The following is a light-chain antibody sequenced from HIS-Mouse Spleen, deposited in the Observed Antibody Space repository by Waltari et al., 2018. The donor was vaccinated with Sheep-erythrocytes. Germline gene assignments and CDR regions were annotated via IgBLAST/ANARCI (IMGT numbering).Light chain of an antibody. J-gene: IGLJ3*02. Sequence: QSALTQPSSASGSPGQSVTISCTGTSSDVGGYNYASWYQQHPGNAPKLMIYEVSKRPSGVPDRFSGSKSGNTASLTVSGLQAEDEADYYCSSYAGSNNWVFGGGTKLTVL. CDR3: SSYAGSNNWV. CDR2: EVS. CDR1: SSDVGGYNY. V-gene: IGLV2-8*01.